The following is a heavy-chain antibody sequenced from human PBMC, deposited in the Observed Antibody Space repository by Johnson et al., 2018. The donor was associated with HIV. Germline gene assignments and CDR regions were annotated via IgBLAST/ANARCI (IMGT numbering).Heavy chain of an antibody. V-gene: IGHV3-23*04. CDR2: ISGSGGST. Sequence: VQLVESGGGGVQPGRSLRLSCVASGFTVSGNYMSWVRQAPGKGLEWVSAISGSGGSTYYADSVKGRFTISRDNSKNTLYLQMNSLRAEDTAVYYCAKSNPMIVVVDAFDIWGQGTMVTVSS. D-gene: IGHD3-22*01. CDR1: GFTVSGNY. CDR3: AKSNPMIVVVDAFDI. J-gene: IGHJ3*02.